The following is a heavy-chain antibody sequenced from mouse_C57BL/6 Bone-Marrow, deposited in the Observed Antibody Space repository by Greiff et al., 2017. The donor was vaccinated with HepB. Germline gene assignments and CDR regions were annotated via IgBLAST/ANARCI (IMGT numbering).Heavy chain of an antibody. J-gene: IGHJ2*01. D-gene: IGHD2-12*01. CDR2: IYPGSGST. Sequence: QVQLQQPGAELVKPGASVKMSCKASGYTFTSYWITWVKQRPGQGLEWIGDIYPGSGSTNYNEKSKSKATLTVDTSSSTAYMQLSSLTSEDSAVYYCARSGVYSYPLFDYWGQGTTLTVSS. CDR3: ARSGVYSYPLFDY. V-gene: IGHV1-55*01. CDR1: GYTFTSYW.